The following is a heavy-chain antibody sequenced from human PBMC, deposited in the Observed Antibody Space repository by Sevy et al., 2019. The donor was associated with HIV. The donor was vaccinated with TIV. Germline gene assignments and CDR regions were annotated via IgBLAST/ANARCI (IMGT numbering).Heavy chain of an antibody. CDR2: ISYDGSNK. Sequence: GGSLRLSCAASGFTFSSYAMHWVRQAPGKGLEWVAVISYDGSNKYYADSVKGRFIISRDNSKNTLYLQMNSLRAEDTAVYYCAGAVGARYYFDYWGQGTLVTVSS. CDR1: GFTFSSYA. V-gene: IGHV3-30-3*01. D-gene: IGHD1-26*01. J-gene: IGHJ4*02. CDR3: AGAVGARYYFDY.